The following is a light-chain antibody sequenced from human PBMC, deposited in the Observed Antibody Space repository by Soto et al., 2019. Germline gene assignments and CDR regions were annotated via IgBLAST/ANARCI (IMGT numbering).Light chain of an antibody. CDR3: CSCASDVTNVV. J-gene: IGLJ2*01. Sequence: QSALTQPASVSGSPGQSITISCTGTSTDVGSSTLVSWYQQHPDKVPRLMIYDGNKRASGVSDRFSGSKSGNTASLTIFGVQAGDEAVYHCCSCASDVTNVVFGGGTKLTVL. V-gene: IGLV2-23*01. CDR2: DGN. CDR1: STDVGSSTL.